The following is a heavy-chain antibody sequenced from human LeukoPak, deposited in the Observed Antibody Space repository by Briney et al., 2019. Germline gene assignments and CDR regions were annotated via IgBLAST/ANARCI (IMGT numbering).Heavy chain of an antibody. CDR2: MSGSGDTT. J-gene: IGHJ4*02. V-gene: IGHV3-23*01. Sequence: SGGSLRLSCAASGFTLSSCAMSWVRQAPGKGLEWVSGMSGSGDTTYYADSVKGRFTISRDNSKNTLYLQMNSLRVEDTAVYYCARKPRNGGNPDFDYWGQGTLVTVSS. CDR1: GFTLSSCA. CDR3: ARKPRNGGNPDFDY. D-gene: IGHD4-23*01.